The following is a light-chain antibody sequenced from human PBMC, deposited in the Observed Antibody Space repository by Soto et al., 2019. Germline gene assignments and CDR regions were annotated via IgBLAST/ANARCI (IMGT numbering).Light chain of an antibody. CDR3: AAWDDSLNGVA. V-gene: IGLV1-44*01. J-gene: IGLJ2*01. CDR2: SND. CDR1: SSNIGINT. Sequence: QAVLTQPPSASGTAGQRVTISCSGSSSNIGINTVNWNQQLPGTAPKLLIYSNDQRPSGVPDRFSGAKSGTSASLAISGLQSEDEADYYCAAWDDSLNGVAFGGGSKLTVL.